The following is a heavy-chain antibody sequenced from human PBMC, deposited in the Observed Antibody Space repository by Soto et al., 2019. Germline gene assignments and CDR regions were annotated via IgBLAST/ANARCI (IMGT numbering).Heavy chain of an antibody. CDR2: IYYSGST. Sequence: SETLSLTCTVSGGSISSSSYYWGWIRQPPGKGLEWIGSIYYSGSTYYNPSLKSRVTISVDTSKNQFSLKLSSVTAADTAVYYCARIWFGESFRSDWFDPWGQGTLVTVSS. J-gene: IGHJ5*02. V-gene: IGHV4-39*01. D-gene: IGHD3-10*01. CDR1: GGSISSSSYY. CDR3: ARIWFGESFRSDWFDP.